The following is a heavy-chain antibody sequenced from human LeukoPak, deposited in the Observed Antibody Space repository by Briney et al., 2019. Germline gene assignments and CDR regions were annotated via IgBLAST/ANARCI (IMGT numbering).Heavy chain of an antibody. CDR2: ISDSGGST. CDR1: GFTFSTYW. J-gene: IGHJ6*02. V-gene: IGHV3-64D*09. CDR3: VRGYSFGPYGMDV. Sequence: GGSLRLSCAASGFTFSTYWMHWVRQAPGKGLEYVSAISDSGGSTYYADSVKGRFTISRGNSKNTLYLQMSSLRAEDTAVYFCVRGYSFGPYGMDVWGQGTTVPSP. D-gene: IGHD2-15*01.